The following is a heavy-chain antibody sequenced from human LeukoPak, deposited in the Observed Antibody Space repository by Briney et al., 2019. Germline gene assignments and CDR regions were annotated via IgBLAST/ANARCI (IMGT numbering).Heavy chain of an antibody. J-gene: IGHJ2*01. D-gene: IGHD2-8*01. Sequence: GGSLRLTCAASGFSLSTYWMSWVRQAPGKGLEWVANIKEDGSEKYYVDSVKGRFAISRDNAKNSQELQMNSLRVEDTAVYYCARMVSVVRSHCYVDVWGRGTLLTVSS. V-gene: IGHV3-7*04. CDR3: ARMVSVVRSHCYVDV. CDR2: IKEDGSEK. CDR1: GFSLSTYW.